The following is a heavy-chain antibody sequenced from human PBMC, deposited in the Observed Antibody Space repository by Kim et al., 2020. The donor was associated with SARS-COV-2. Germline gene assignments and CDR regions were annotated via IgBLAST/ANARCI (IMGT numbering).Heavy chain of an antibody. J-gene: IGHJ4*02. Sequence: ASVKVSCRASGYTFTSYDINWVRQATGQGLEWMGWMNPNSGNTGYAQKFQGRVTMTRNTSISTAYMELSSLRSEDTAVYYCASSIVGATTGIDYWGQGTLVTVSS. CDR1: GYTFTSYD. V-gene: IGHV1-8*01. CDR3: ASSIVGATTGIDY. D-gene: IGHD1-26*01. CDR2: MNPNSGNT.